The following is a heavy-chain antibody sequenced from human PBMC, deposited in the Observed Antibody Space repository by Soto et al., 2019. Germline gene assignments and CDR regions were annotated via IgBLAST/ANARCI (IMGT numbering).Heavy chain of an antibody. D-gene: IGHD4-17*01. CDR1: GFTFAGYT. V-gene: IGHV3-23*01. CDR3: ARIPPYGDYGPIDY. J-gene: IGHJ4*02. CDR2: ISGSGGTT. Sequence: VGSLRLSCAASGFTFAGYTMSWVRQAPGKGLEWVAAISGSGGTTYYADSVKGRFTISRDNPKNTLYLQMNSLRAEDTAVYYCARIPPYGDYGPIDYWGQGTLVTVSS.